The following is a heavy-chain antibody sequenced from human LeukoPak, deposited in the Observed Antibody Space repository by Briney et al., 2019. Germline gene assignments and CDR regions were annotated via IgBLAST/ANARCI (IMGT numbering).Heavy chain of an antibody. Sequence: GGSLRLSCAASGFTFSSYWMHWVRQAPGKGLVWVSGINSDGSGTSYADSVKGRFTISRDNAKNTLYLQMNSLRAEDTAVYYCARPRYSGYDFDHWGQGTLVTVSS. J-gene: IGHJ4*02. CDR1: GFTFSSYW. CDR3: ARPRYSGYDFDH. V-gene: IGHV3-74*01. CDR2: INSDGSGT. D-gene: IGHD5-12*01.